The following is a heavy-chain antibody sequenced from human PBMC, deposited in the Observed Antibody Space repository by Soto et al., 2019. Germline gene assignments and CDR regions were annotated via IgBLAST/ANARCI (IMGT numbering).Heavy chain of an antibody. CDR2: MNPNSGNT. J-gene: IGHJ4*02. CDR3: VRGRRGDYGDYIV. Sequence: QVQLVQSGAEVKKPGASVKVSCKASGYTFSNYDINWVRQATGQGLEWMGWMNPNSGNTGYEQKFQGRVTMTRNTSISTAYMELSSLRSEDTAVYYCVRGRRGDYGDYIVWGQGTLVTVSS. CDR1: GYTFSNYD. V-gene: IGHV1-8*01. D-gene: IGHD4-17*01.